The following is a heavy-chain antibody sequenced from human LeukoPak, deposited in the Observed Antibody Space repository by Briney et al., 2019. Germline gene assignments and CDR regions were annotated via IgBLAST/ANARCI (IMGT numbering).Heavy chain of an antibody. V-gene: IGHV3-21*01. CDR3: ASTMKVNVGLAY. D-gene: IGHD3-22*01. Sequence: GGSLRLSCAASGFTFSSHSMNWVRQAPGKGLEWVSSISSSSRYIHYADSLKGRFTISRDNAKSSLYLQMNSLRAEDTAVYYCASTMKVNVGLAYWGQGTLVTVSS. CDR1: GFTFSSHS. CDR2: ISSSSRYI. J-gene: IGHJ4*02.